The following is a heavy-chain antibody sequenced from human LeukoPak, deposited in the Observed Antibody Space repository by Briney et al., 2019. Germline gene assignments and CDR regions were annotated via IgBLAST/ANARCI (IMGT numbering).Heavy chain of an antibody. V-gene: IGHV3-7*01. CDR3: ARDGDGVSAMPFDY. CDR1: GFTFTSYY. CDR2: IKQDGSEK. D-gene: IGHD2-2*01. J-gene: IGHJ4*02. Sequence: GGSLRLSCAAPGFTFTSYYTSWVRQAPGKGLEWVANIKQDGSEKHYLDSVKGRFTISRDNAKSSMSLQMNTLRVEDTAVYYCARDGDGVSAMPFDYWGQGTLVTVSS.